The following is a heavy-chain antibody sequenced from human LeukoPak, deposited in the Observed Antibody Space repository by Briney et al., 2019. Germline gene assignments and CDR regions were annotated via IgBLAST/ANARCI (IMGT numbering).Heavy chain of an antibody. Sequence: GGSLRLSRAASGFTFSSYAMHWVRQAPGKGLEWVAVISYDGSNKYYADSVKGRFTISRGNSKNTLYLQMNSLRAEDTAVYYCARDLSANTAIMDYWGQGTLVTVSS. D-gene: IGHD5-18*01. CDR2: ISYDGSNK. J-gene: IGHJ4*02. CDR3: ARDLSANTAIMDY. V-gene: IGHV3-30*04. CDR1: GFTFSSYA.